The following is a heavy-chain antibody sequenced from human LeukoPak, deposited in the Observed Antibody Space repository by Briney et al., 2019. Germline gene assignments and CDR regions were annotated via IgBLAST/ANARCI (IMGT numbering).Heavy chain of an antibody. J-gene: IGHJ4*02. CDR1: GFTFGDYA. Sequence: GSLRLSCTASGFTFGDYAMSWVRQAPGKGLEWVGFIRSKTYGGTTDYAASVKGRFTISRDESKSIAYLQMNSLKTEDTAVYYCTRDRSAVAGTGSSAHYWGQGTLVTVSS. CDR3: TRDRSAVAGTGSSAHY. CDR2: IRSKTYGGTT. D-gene: IGHD6-19*01. V-gene: IGHV3-49*04.